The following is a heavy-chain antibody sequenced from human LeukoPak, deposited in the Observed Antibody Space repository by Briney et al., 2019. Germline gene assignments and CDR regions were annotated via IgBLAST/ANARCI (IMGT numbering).Heavy chain of an antibody. J-gene: IGHJ4*02. D-gene: IGHD2-2*02. Sequence: SETLSLTCTVSGGSISSYYWSWIRQPPGKGLEWIGYIYYSGSTNYNPSLKSRVTISVDTSKNQFSLKLSSVAAADTAVYYCARERGDIVVVPAATPDYYFDYWGQGTLVTVSS. CDR2: IYYSGST. CDR1: GGSISSYY. CDR3: ARERGDIVVVPAATPDYYFDY. V-gene: IGHV4-59*01.